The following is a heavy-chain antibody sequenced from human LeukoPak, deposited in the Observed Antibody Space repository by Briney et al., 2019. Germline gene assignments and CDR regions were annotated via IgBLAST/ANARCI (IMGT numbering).Heavy chain of an antibody. Sequence: GGSLRLSCAASGFALRSYTVTWVRQAPGKGLEWVSSISSTSAYIYYAESVEGRFSISKDNVDNVVHLQMSSLRNEDTAFYYCARVAVAGPTGWFDSWGQGTLVTVSS. CDR3: ARVAVAGPTGWFDS. CDR1: GFALRSYT. V-gene: IGHV3-21*01. D-gene: IGHD6-19*01. CDR2: ISSTSAYI. J-gene: IGHJ5*01.